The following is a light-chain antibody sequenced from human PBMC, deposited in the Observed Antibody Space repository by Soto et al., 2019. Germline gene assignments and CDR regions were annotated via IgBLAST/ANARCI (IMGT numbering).Light chain of an antibody. CDR3: QQRSNWPIT. J-gene: IGKJ5*01. V-gene: IGKV3D-20*02. CDR2: DAS. Sequence: EIVLTQSPGTLSLSPGERATLSWSASQSVSSSYLAWYQQKPGQAPRLLIYDASNRATGIPARFSGSGSGTDFTLTISSLEPEDFAVYYCQQRSNWPITFGQGTRLEIK. CDR1: QSVSSSY.